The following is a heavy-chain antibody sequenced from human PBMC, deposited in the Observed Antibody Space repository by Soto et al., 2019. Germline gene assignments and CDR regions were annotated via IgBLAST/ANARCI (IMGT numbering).Heavy chain of an antibody. V-gene: IGHV3-53*04. CDR1: GFTVSSNY. J-gene: IGHJ3*02. Sequence: GGSLRLSCAASGFTVSSNYMSWVRQAPGKGLEWVSVIYSGGSTYYADSVKGRFTISRHNSKNTLYLQMNSLRAEDTAVYYWARDRSIAAAGSRGAFDIWGQGTMVTVSS. CDR2: IYSGGST. D-gene: IGHD6-13*01. CDR3: ARDRSIAAAGSRGAFDI.